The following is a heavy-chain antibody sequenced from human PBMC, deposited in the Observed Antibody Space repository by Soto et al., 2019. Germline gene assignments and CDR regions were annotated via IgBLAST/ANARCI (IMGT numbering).Heavy chain of an antibody. J-gene: IGHJ6*04. V-gene: IGHV4-39*07. CDR1: GGSISSSSYY. Sequence: PSETLSLTCTVSGGSISSSSYYWGWIRQPPGKGLEWIGSIYYSGSTYYNPSLKSRVTISVDTSKNQFSLKLSSVTAADTAVYYCAREGVSSSWYNYYGMDVWGKGTTVTVYS. CDR2: IYYSGST. CDR3: AREGVSSSWYNYYGMDV. D-gene: IGHD6-13*01.